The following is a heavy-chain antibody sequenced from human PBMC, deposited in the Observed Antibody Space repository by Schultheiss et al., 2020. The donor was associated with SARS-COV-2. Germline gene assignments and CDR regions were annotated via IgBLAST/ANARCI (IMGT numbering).Heavy chain of an antibody. CDR2: ISGSGGST. Sequence: GGSLRLSCAASGFTVSSNYMSWVRQAPGKGLEWVSAISGSGGSTYYADSVKGRFTISRDNSKNTLYLQMNILRAEDTAVYYCAKGIVPAAIIGMDVWGQGTTVTVYS. CDR3: AKGIVPAAIIGMDV. V-gene: IGHV3-23*01. J-gene: IGHJ6*02. CDR1: GFTVSSNY. D-gene: IGHD2-2*01.